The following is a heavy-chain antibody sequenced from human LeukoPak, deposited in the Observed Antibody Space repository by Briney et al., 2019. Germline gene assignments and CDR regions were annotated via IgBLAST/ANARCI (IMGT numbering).Heavy chain of an antibody. J-gene: IGHJ4*02. Sequence: SETLSLTCTVSGGSISSYYWSWIRQPPGKGLEWTGYIYYSGSTNYNPSLKSRVTISVDTSKNQFSLKLSSVTAADTAVYYCARHARYCSGGSCYPSFGYWGQGTLVTVSS. CDR3: ARHARYCSGGSCYPSFGY. V-gene: IGHV4-59*08. CDR1: GGSISSYY. CDR2: IYYSGST. D-gene: IGHD2-15*01.